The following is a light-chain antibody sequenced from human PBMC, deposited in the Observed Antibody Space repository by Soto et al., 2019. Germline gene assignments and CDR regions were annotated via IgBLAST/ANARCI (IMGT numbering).Light chain of an antibody. J-gene: IGKJ2*01. CDR2: GAS. V-gene: IGKV3-20*01. CDR1: QSVSSSN. CDR3: QQYGGDYT. Sequence: EIVLTQSPDTLSLSPGDRATVSCRASQSVSSSNLAWYQQKPGQAPRLLIYGASSRATGIPDRFSGSGSGTDFSLTISRLEAEDFAVYYCQQYGGDYTFGQGTKLQI.